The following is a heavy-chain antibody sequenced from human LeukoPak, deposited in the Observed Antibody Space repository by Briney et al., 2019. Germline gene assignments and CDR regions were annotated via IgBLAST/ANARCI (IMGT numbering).Heavy chain of an antibody. V-gene: IGHV4-34*01. D-gene: IGHD3-22*01. J-gene: IGHJ4*02. CDR3: ARGRGHSLSAYYYDSSGYYYAGRSYDY. CDR1: GGSFSGYY. CDR2: INHGGST. Sequence: SETLSLTCAVYGGSFSGYYWSWIRQPPGKGLEWIGEINHGGSTNYNPSLKSRVTISVDTSKNQFSLNLSSVTAADTAVYYCARGRGHSLSAYYYDSSGYYYAGRSYDYWGQGTLVTVSS.